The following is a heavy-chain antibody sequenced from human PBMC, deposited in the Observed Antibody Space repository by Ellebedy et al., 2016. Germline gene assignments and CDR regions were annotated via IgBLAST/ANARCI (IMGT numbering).Heavy chain of an antibody. CDR2: ISYDGSNK. CDR1: GFTFSSYG. Sequence: GGSLRLXXAASGFTFSSYGMHWVRQAPGKGLEWVAVISYDGSNKYYADSVKGRFTISRDSSKNTLFVQMNSLRDEDTAVYYCAKGRGKLGMIDYWGQGTLVTVSS. V-gene: IGHV3-30*18. J-gene: IGHJ4*02. CDR3: AKGRGKLGMIDY. D-gene: IGHD7-27*01.